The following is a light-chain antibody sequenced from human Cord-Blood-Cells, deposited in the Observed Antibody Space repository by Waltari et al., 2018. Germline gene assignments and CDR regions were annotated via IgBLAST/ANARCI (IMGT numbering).Light chain of an antibody. V-gene: IGLV2-23*02. CDR3: CSYAGSSIFYV. Sequence: QSALTHPASVSGSPGQSITISCTGTSSDVGSYNLVSWYQQHPGKAPKLMIYEVSKRPSGVSNRFSGSKSGNTASLTISGLQAEDEADYYCCSYAGSSIFYVFGTGTKVTVL. CDR1: SSDVGSYNL. CDR2: EVS. J-gene: IGLJ1*01.